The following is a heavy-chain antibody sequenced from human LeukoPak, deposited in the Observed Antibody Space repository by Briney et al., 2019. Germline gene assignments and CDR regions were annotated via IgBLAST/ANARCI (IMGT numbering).Heavy chain of an antibody. D-gene: IGHD4-17*01. V-gene: IGHV3-74*01. J-gene: IGHJ4*02. CDR3: ARVRGYGDYSPDY. CDR2: INSDGSST. Sequence: PGGSLRLSCAASGFTFSSYWMHWVRQAPGKGLVWVSRINSDGSSTSYADPVKGRFTISRDNAKNTLYLQMNSLRAEDTAVYYCARVRGYGDYSPDYWGQGTLVTVSS. CDR1: GFTFSSYW.